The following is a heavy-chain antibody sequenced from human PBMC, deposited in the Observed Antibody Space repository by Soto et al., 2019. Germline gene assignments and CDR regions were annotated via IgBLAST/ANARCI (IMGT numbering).Heavy chain of an antibody. J-gene: IGHJ6*02. CDR2: ISPFGGDT. CDR3: AKGRGAKTVANFGMDV. D-gene: IGHD4-4*01. Sequence: ASVKVSGKASGDSVSNDYLHWVRQAPGQGFEWLGVISPFGGDTAYAQRFKGRVTVTMDKSSTTFYLELRSLRSDDTAVYYCAKGRGAKTVANFGMDVWGQGDTVTVSS. V-gene: IGHV1-46*01. CDR1: GDSVSNDY.